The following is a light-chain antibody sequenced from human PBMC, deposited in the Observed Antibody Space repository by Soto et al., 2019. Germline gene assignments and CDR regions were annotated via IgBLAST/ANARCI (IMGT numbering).Light chain of an antibody. CDR1: QSLLHSNGYNY. CDR2: LGS. V-gene: IGKV2-28*01. CDR3: MQALQTPLYT. J-gene: IGKJ2*01. Sequence: DIVMTQSPLSLPVTPGEPASISCRSSQSLLHSNGYNYLDWYLQKPGQSPPLLIYLGSNRASGVPDRFSGSGAGTDFTLKISRVEAEDVGVYYCMQALQTPLYTFGQGTKLEIK.